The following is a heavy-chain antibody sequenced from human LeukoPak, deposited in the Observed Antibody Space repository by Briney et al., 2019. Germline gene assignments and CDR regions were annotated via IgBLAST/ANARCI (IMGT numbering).Heavy chain of an antibody. CDR1: GFTLSSYA. CDR3: AKGGIVVVVAATLDY. D-gene: IGHD2-15*01. V-gene: IGHV3-23*01. Sequence: PGGSLRLSCAASGFTLSSYAISWVRQAPRKGLEWVSSIIGSGGSTYYTDSVKGRFTISRDTSKNTLYLQMNSLRAEDTAVYYCAKGGIVVVVAATLDYWGQGTLVTVSS. CDR2: IIGSGGST. J-gene: IGHJ4*02.